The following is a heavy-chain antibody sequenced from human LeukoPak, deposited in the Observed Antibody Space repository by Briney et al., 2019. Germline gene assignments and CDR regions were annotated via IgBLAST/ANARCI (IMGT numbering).Heavy chain of an antibody. CDR3: ATGYFYYFDY. CDR2: INHSGST. J-gene: IGHJ4*02. V-gene: IGHV4-34*08. D-gene: IGHD3-9*01. CDR1: GFTFSSYG. Sequence: GSLRLSCAASGFTFSSYGMHWVRQPPGKGLEWIGEINHSGSTNYNPSLKSRVTISVGTSKNQFSLKLSSVTAADTAVYYCATGYFYYFDYWGQGTLVTVSS.